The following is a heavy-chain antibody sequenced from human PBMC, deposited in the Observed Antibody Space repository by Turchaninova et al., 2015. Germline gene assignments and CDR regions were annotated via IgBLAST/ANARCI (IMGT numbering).Heavy chain of an antibody. CDR2: INHSGST. Sequence: QVQLQQWGAGLLMPSETLSHTRAVYGWSFSGSYWSWIRQPPGKGLGWIGEINHSGSTNYNPSLKSRVTISVDTSKNQFSLKLSSVTAADTAVYYCAREHYYDSMWGQGTLVTVSS. D-gene: IGHD3-22*01. CDR3: AREHYYDSM. J-gene: IGHJ4*02. CDR1: GWSFSGSY. V-gene: IGHV4-34*01.